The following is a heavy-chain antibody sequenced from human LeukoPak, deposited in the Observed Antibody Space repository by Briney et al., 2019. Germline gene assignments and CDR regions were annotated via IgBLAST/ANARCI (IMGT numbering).Heavy chain of an antibody. CDR1: GFTFSGYW. Sequence: GGSLRLSCAASGFTFSGYWMSWVRQAPGKGLKWVANINLDGSVKHYVDSAKGRFTISRDNAKNSLYLQINSLRAEDTALYYCATSDDSSRSDWGQGTLVTVSS. D-gene: IGHD3-22*01. CDR3: ATSDDSSRSD. V-gene: IGHV3-7*01. CDR2: INLDGSVK. J-gene: IGHJ4*02.